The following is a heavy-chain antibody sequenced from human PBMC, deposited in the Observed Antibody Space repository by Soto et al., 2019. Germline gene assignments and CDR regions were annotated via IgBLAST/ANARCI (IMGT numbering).Heavy chain of an antibody. D-gene: IGHD3-22*01. CDR2: LSWNGGYI. Sequence: EVQLVESGGGLEQPGRSLRLSCAASGFSFVDFAMHWVRQAPGKGLEWVSGLSWNGGYIAYADSVKGRFTISRDNAKNSLYLHMSSLRVEDTALYYCVKDRDYFDSSGYFDYWGQGTLVTVSS. CDR3: VKDRDYFDSSGYFDY. J-gene: IGHJ4*02. V-gene: IGHV3-9*01. CDR1: GFSFVDFA.